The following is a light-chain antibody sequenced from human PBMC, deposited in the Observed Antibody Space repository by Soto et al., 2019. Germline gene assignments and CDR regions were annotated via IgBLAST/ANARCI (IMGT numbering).Light chain of an antibody. V-gene: IGLV2-14*01. J-gene: IGLJ3*02. Sequence: QSVLTQPASVSGSPGQSITISCTGTSSDDGGYNYVSWYQQHPGKAPKLMIYEVSNRPSGVSNRFSGSKSGNTASLTISGLQAEDEADYYCSSYTSSSTLRVFGGGTQLTVL. CDR3: SSYTSSSTLRV. CDR1: SSDDGGYNY. CDR2: EVS.